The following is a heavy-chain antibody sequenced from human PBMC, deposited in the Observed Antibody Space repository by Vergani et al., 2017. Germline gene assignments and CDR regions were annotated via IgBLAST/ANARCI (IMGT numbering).Heavy chain of an antibody. CDR1: GFTFRDHY. CDR2: ISSSGSTI. J-gene: IGHJ4*02. D-gene: IGHD5-18*01. V-gene: IGHV3-11*04. CDR3: AXDSPEWIQLWVFDY. Sequence: QVQLVESGGGLVKPGGSLRLSCAASGFTFRDHYMSWIRQAPGKGLEWVSYISSSGSTIYYADSVKGRFTISRDNAKNSLYLQMNSLRAEDTAVYYCAXDSPEWIQLWVFDYWGQGTLVTVSS.